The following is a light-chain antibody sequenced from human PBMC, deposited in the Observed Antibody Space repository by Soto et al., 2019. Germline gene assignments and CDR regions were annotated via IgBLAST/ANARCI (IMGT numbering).Light chain of an antibody. CDR3: AAWDDSLSSPV. V-gene: IGLV1-47*01. Sequence: QSVLTQPPSASGTPGQRVTISCSGSSSNIGINYVYWYQQLPGTAPKLLIYRNNQRPSGVPDRFSGSKSGTSASLAISGLRSEDEADYYCAAWDDSLSSPVFGGGTTLPVL. CDR1: SSNIGINY. CDR2: RNN. J-gene: IGLJ3*02.